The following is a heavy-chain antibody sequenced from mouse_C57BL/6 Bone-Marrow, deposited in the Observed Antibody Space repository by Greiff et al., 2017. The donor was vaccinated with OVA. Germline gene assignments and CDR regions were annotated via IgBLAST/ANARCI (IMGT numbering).Heavy chain of an antibody. D-gene: IGHD1-1*01. CDR3: ARKDYYGSSYGWYFDV. CDR2: IWSGGST. CDR1: GFSLTSYG. V-gene: IGHV2-2*01. Sequence: QVQLQQSGPGLVQPSQSLSITCTVSGFSLTSYGVHWVHQSPGKGLEWLGVIWSGGSTDYNAAFISRLSISKDNSKSQVFFKMNSLQADDTAIYYCARKDYYGSSYGWYFDVWGTGTTVTVSS. J-gene: IGHJ1*03.